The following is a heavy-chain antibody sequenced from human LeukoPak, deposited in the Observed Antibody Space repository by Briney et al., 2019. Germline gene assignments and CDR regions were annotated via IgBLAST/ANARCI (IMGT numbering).Heavy chain of an antibody. CDR2: IKQDGSEK. CDR3: AKDRDEDVYAFGI. J-gene: IGHJ3*02. CDR1: GFTFNSYW. V-gene: IGHV3-7*01. D-gene: IGHD2-15*01. Sequence: PGGSLRLSCVASGFTFNSYWMSWVRQAPGKGLEWVTNIKQDGSEKKYVDSVKGRFTISRDNAKNSLFLQMNSLRAEDTAVYYCAKDRDEDVYAFGIWGQGTLVTVSS.